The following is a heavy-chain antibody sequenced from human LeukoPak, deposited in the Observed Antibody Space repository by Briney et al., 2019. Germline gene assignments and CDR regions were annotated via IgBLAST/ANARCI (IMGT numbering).Heavy chain of an antibody. D-gene: IGHD3-22*01. Sequence: GGSLRLSCAASGFTFSSYSINWVRQAPGKGMEWVSSISSSSSYIYYADSVKGRFSISRDNAKISLYLQMNSLRAEDTAVYDCARDLDAPSGYCDSSGYCDYPDYWGQGTLVTVAS. V-gene: IGHV3-21*01. CDR2: ISSSSSYI. CDR3: ARDLDAPSGYCDSSGYCDYPDY. J-gene: IGHJ4*02. CDR1: GFTFSSYS.